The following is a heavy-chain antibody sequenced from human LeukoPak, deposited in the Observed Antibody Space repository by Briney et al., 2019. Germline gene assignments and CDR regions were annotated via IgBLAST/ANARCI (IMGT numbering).Heavy chain of an antibody. V-gene: IGHV5-10-1*01. CDR1: GYSFTSYW. CDR3: AREEGTAMVSYFDY. D-gene: IGHD5-18*01. CDR2: IDPSDSYT. J-gene: IGHJ4*02. Sequence: GESLKISCKGSGYSFTSYWISWVRQMPGKGLEWMGRIDPSDSYTNDSPSFQGHVTISADKSISTAYLQWSSLKASDTAMYYCAREEGTAMVSYFDYWGQGTLVTASS.